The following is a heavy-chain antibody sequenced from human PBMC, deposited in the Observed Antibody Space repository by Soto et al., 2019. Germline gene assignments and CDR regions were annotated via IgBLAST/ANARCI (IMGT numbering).Heavy chain of an antibody. CDR2: IYHSGST. Sequence: PSETLSLTCAVSGGSISSSNWWSWVRQPPGKGLEWIGEIYHSGSTNYNPSLKSRVTISVDKSKNQFSLKLSSVTAADTAVYYCARDRSSSWYLDWFDPWGQGTLVTVSS. CDR3: ARDRSSSWYLDWFDP. V-gene: IGHV4-4*02. J-gene: IGHJ5*02. D-gene: IGHD6-13*01. CDR1: GGSISSSNW.